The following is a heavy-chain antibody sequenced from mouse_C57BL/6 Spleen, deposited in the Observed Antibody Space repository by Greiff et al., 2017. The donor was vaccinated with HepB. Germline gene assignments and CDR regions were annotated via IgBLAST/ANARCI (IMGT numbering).Heavy chain of an antibody. CDR1: GFSLTSYG. CDR3: ARPGDYDWFAY. D-gene: IGHD2-4*01. Sequence: QVHVKQSGPGLVQPSQSLSITCTVSGFSLTSYGVHWVRQSPGKGLEWLGVIWSGGSTDYNAAFISRLSISKDNSKSQVFFKMNSLQADDTAIYYCARPGDYDWFAYWGQGTLVTVSA. CDR2: IWSGGST. V-gene: IGHV2-2*01. J-gene: IGHJ3*01.